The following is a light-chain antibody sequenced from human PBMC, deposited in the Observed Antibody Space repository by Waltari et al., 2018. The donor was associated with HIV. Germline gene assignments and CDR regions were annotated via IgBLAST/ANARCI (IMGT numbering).Light chain of an antibody. CDR1: SSDVGGYNY. J-gene: IGLJ2*01. V-gene: IGLV2-8*01. CDR2: DVI. Sequence: QSALTQPPSASGSPGQSVTLSCPGTSSDVGGYNYVSWHQQHPGKVPKLMIYDVIKRPSGVPDRFSGSKSGNTASLTVSGLQPEDEADYYCSSHAGSKVVFGGGTRLTVL. CDR3: SSHAGSKVV.